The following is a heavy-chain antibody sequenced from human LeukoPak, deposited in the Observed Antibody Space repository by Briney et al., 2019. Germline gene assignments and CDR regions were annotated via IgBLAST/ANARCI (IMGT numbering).Heavy chain of an antibody. CDR3: ARDSITMIVVAAPPAWFDP. D-gene: IGHD3-22*01. J-gene: IGHJ5*02. CDR2: IIPILGIA. Sequence: GASVKVSCKASGGTFSSYAISWVRQAPGQGLEWMGRIIPILGIANYAQKFQGRVTITADKSTSTAYMELSSLGSEDTAVYYCARDSITMIVVAAPPAWFDPWGQGTLVTVSS. CDR1: GGTFSSYA. V-gene: IGHV1-69*04.